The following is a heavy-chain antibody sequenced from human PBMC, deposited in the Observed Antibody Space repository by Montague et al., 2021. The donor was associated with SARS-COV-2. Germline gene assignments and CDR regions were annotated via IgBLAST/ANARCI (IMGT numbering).Heavy chain of an antibody. CDR1: GGSINNYF. Sequence: SETLSLTCSVSGGSINNYFWGWIRQSPGTGMDWVGYMHSTGSTAYNPYLKRRVIISVDTSKTQISLKLSSVSAADTALYYCASAVVGAKMATIESWGQGTLVTVSS. CDR2: MHSTGST. V-gene: IGHV4-59*01. D-gene: IGHD5-24*01. J-gene: IGHJ4*02. CDR3: ASAVVGAKMATIES.